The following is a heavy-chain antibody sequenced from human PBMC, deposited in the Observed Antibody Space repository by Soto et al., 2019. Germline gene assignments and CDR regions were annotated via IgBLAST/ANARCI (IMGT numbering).Heavy chain of an antibody. V-gene: IGHV3-30*18. CDR1: GFIFSNYG. CDR3: AKELGFWSGYLGAFVI. Sequence: QVQLVESGGGVVQPGRSRRLSCAASGFIFSNYGMHWVRQAPGKGLEWVAVTSYDGTKKYYGDSVKGRFTISRDNSMNTLYLQMDSLSAEDTAVYYCAKELGFWSGYLGAFVIWGQGTMVNVS. D-gene: IGHD3-3*01. J-gene: IGHJ3*02. CDR2: TSYDGTKK.